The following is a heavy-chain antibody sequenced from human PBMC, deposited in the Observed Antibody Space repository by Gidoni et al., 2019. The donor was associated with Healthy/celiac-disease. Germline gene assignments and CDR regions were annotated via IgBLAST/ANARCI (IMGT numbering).Heavy chain of an antibody. CDR3: AKDLLRAYDSSGYYDY. Sequence: EVQLLESGGGLVQPGGSLRLSCAASGFTFSSSAMSWVRQAPGKGLEWVSAISGSGGSTYYADSVKGRFTISRDNSKNTLYLQMNSLRAEDTAVYYCAKDLLRAYDSSGYYDYWGQGTLVTVSS. J-gene: IGHJ4*02. D-gene: IGHD3-22*01. CDR1: GFTFSSSA. CDR2: ISGSGGST. V-gene: IGHV3-23*01.